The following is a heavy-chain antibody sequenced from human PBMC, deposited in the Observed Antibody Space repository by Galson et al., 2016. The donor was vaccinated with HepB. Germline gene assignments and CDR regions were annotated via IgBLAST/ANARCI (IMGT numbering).Heavy chain of an antibody. CDR3: ARIYSNYVLGMDV. CDR1: GGSVNSAEYY. V-gene: IGHV4-30-4*01. Sequence: TLSLTCSVSGGSVNSAEYYWSWIRQPPGKGLDWIGYIYYTGSTYYNPSLKSRVSISVDTSKNQFSLRLSSVTAADTALYYCARIYSNYVLGMDVWGRGTTVTVSS. J-gene: IGHJ6*02. D-gene: IGHD4-11*01. CDR2: IYYTGST.